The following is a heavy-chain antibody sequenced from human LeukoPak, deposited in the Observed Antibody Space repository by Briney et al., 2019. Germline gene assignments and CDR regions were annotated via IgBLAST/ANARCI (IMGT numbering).Heavy chain of an antibody. CDR2: ISSSSSYI. V-gene: IGHV3-21*01. CDR1: GFTFSSYS. CDR3: ARGRWPLVGATTDFDY. D-gene: IGHD1-26*01. Sequence: GGSLRLSCAASGFTFSSYSMNWVRQAPGKGLEWVSSISSSSSYIYYADSVKGRFTISRDNAKNSLYLQMNSLRAEDTAVYYCARGRWPLVGATTDFDYWGQGTLVTVSS. J-gene: IGHJ4*02.